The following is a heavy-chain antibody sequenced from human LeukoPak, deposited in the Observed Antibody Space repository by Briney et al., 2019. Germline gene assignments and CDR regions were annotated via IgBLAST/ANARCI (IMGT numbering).Heavy chain of an antibody. J-gene: IGHJ5*02. D-gene: IGHD6-19*01. CDR3: ARSPGYSSGWGVP. Sequence: SETLSLTCAVYGGSFSGYYWSWIRQPPGKGLEWIGEINHSGSTNYNPSLKSRVTISVDTSKNQFSLELSSVTAADTAVYYCARSPGYSSGWGVPWGQGTLVTVSS. CDR2: INHSGST. CDR1: GGSFSGYY. V-gene: IGHV4-34*01.